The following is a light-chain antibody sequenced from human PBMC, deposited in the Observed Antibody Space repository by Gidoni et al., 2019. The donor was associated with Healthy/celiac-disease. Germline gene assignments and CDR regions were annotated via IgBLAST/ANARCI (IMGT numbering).Light chain of an antibody. V-gene: IGLV1-44*01. J-gene: IGLJ1*01. CDR1: SSNIGSNT. CDR2: SNN. CDR3: AAWDDSLNGYV. Sequence: QSVLTQPPSASGTPGQRATISCSGSSSNIGSNTVNWYQQLPGTAPKLLIYSNNQRPSGVPDRFSGSESGTSASLAISGLQSEDEADYYCAAWDDSLNGYVFGTGTKVTVL.